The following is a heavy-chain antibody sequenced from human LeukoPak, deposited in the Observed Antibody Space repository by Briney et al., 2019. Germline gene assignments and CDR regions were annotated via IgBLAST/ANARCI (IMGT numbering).Heavy chain of an antibody. Sequence: GESLKISCKGSGXSFTTYWIGWVRQMPGEGLEWMGIIYPGDSDATYSPSFQGQVTISADKSISTAYLQWSSLKASDTAIYYCGRVGGAEYSSSQPFDYWGQGTLVTFSS. CDR1: GXSFTTYW. J-gene: IGHJ4*02. CDR3: GRVGGAEYSSSQPFDY. V-gene: IGHV5-51*01. CDR2: IYPGDSDA. D-gene: IGHD6-13*01.